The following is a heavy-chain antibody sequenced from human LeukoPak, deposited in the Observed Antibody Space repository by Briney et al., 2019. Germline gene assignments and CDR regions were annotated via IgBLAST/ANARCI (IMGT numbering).Heavy chain of an antibody. CDR1: GGSISSYY. CDR2: IYYSGST. V-gene: IGHV4-59*08. J-gene: IGHJ4*02. D-gene: IGHD1-14*01. Sequence: SETLSLTCTVSGGSISSYYWSWIRQPPGKGLEWIGYIYYSGSTNYNPSLKSRVTISVDTSKNQFSLKLSSVTAADTAVYYCASTTTTPRGGYWGQGTLVTVSS. CDR3: ASTTTTPRGGY.